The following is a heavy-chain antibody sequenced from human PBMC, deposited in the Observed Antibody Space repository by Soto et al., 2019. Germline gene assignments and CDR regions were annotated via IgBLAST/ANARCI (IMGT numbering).Heavy chain of an antibody. V-gene: IGHV3-23*01. CDR3: ATRDCRYCSGGSCYKNWYYER. J-gene: IGHJ2*01. CDR1: GFTFSSYA. Sequence: EVQLLESGGGLVQPGGSLRLSCAASGFTFSSYAMSWVRQAPGKGLEWVSAISGSGGSTYYADSVKGRFTISRDNPKSTRYRQMNSLRAEDTAVDDWATRDCRYCSGGSCYKNWYYERWGRGTLVTVSS. D-gene: IGHD2-15*01. CDR2: ISGSGGST.